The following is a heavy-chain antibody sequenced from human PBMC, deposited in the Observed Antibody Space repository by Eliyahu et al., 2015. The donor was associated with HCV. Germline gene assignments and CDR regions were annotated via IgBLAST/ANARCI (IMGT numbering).Heavy chain of an antibody. CDR2: VIPIXGTA. J-gene: IGHJ3*02. D-gene: IGHD3-10*01. V-gene: IGHV1-69*01. CDR1: GGTFXSYA. CDR3: ARPNYYGSGRDAFDI. Sequence: QVQLVQSGPEVKKPGSSVKVSCKASGGTFXSYAITWVRQAPGQGLEWMGGVIPIXGTAXXAQKFQGRVTITADESTSTAYMELSSLRSEDTAVYYCARPNYYGSGRDAFDIWGQGTMVTVSS.